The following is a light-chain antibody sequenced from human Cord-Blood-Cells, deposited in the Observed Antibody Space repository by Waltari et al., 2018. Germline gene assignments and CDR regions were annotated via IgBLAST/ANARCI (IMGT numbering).Light chain of an antibody. Sequence: QSVLTQPPSASGTPGQRVTSSCSGSSSNIGRNTLNWYQQLPGTAPKLLIYRNNQRPSGVPDRFSGSKSGTSASLAISGLQAEDEADYYCAAWDDSLNGPVFGGGTKLTVL. V-gene: IGLV1-44*01. CDR1: SSNIGRNT. CDR3: AAWDDSLNGPV. J-gene: IGLJ3*02. CDR2: RNN.